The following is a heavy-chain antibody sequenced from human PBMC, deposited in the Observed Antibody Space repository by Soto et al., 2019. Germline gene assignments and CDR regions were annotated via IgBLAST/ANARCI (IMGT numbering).Heavy chain of an antibody. CDR2: INHSGST. D-gene: IGHD1-26*01. CDR1: GGSFSGYY. V-gene: IGHV4-34*01. Sequence: PSETLSLTCAVYGGSFSGYYWSWIRQPPGKGLEWIGEINHSGSTNYNLSLKSRVTISVDTSKNQFSLKLSSVTAADTAVYYCASIPTKTRSPPSGWFHPPGKGTLVTVSS. J-gene: IGHJ5*02. CDR3: ASIPTKTRSPPSGWFHP.